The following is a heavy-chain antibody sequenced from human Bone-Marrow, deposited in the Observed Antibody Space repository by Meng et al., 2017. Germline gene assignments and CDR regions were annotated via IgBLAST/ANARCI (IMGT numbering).Heavy chain of an antibody. CDR1: GFTFSSYE. J-gene: IGHJ4*02. V-gene: IGHV3-48*03. D-gene: IGHD3-9*01. CDR3: ARVSRETDYYKGFDY. CDR2: MSTSGRTI. Sequence: GGSLRLSCAASGFTFSSYEMNWVRQAPGKGLEWVSYMSTSGRTIYYADSVKGRFTISRDNVKNSLYLQMNSLRAEDTAIYYCARVSRETDYYKGFDYWGQGNLVTVSS.